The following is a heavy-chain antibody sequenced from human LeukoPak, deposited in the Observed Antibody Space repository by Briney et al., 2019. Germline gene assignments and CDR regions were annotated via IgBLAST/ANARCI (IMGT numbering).Heavy chain of an antibody. CDR1: GFTFSSNY. CDR3: VARFHSSGYYYMDY. CDR2: ISGSGGST. J-gene: IGHJ4*02. Sequence: GGSLRLSCAASGFTFSSNYMSWVRQAPGKGLEWVSAISGSGGSTYYADSVKGRFTISRDNSKNTLYLQMNSLRAEDTAVYYCVARFHSSGYYYMDYWGQGTLVTVSS. D-gene: IGHD3-22*01. V-gene: IGHV3-23*01.